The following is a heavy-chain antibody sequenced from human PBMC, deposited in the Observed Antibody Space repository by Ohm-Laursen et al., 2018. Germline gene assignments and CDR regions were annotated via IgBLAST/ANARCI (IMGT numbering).Heavy chain of an antibody. CDR3: AREAPYYDSSGYRYAYYYYGMDV. CDR1: GFTFSSYG. V-gene: IGHV3-30*03. Sequence: SLRLSCTASGFTFSSYGMHWVRRAPGKGLEWVAVISYDGSNKYYADSVKGRFTISRDNSKNTLYLQMNSLRAEDTAVYYCAREAPYYDSSGYRYAYYYYGMDVWGQGTTVTVSS. J-gene: IGHJ6*02. CDR2: ISYDGSNK. D-gene: IGHD3-22*01.